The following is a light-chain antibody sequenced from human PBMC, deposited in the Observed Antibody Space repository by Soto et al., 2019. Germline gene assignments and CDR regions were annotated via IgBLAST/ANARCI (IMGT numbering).Light chain of an antibody. V-gene: IGKV3-20*01. CDR3: QQYGSSRIT. J-gene: IGKJ3*01. CDR2: GAS. CDR1: QSVSSSY. Sequence: EIVLTQSPGTLSLSPGERATLSCRASQSVSSSYLAWYQQKPGQAPRLLIYGASSRATGIPDRFSGSGSGKDFTLTISRLEPEDFAVYYCQQYGSSRITFGPGTKVDIK.